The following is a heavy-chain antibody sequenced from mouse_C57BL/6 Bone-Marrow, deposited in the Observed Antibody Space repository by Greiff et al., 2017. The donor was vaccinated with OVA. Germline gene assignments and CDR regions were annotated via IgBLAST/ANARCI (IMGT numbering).Heavy chain of an antibody. V-gene: IGHV1-26*01. CDR2: INPNNGGT. Sequence: EVQLQQSGPELVKPGASVKISCKASGYTFTDYYMNWVKQSHGKSLEWIGDINPNNGGTSYNQKFKGKATLTVDKSSSTAYMELRSLTSEDSAVYYCAREDIYCNYGDGAMDYWGQGTSVTVSS. D-gene: IGHD2-1*01. CDR3: AREDIYCNYGDGAMDY. CDR1: GYTFTDYY. J-gene: IGHJ4*01.